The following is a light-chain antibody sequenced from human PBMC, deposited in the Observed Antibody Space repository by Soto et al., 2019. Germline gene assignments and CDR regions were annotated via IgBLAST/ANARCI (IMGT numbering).Light chain of an antibody. CDR3: QQYGSSLGIT. J-gene: IGKJ5*01. Sequence: EIVLTQSPGTLSLSPGERATLSCRASQSVSSSYLAWYQQKPGQAPRLLIYGASSRATGIPDRFSGSGSGTDFTLTISRLEPEYCAVYYCQQYGSSLGITFGQGTRLEIK. CDR1: QSVSSSY. CDR2: GAS. V-gene: IGKV3-20*01.